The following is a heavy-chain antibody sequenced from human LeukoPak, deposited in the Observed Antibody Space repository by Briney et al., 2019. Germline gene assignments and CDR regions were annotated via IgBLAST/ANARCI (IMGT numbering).Heavy chain of an antibody. Sequence: GGSLRLSCTASGFTFGGYAMTWVRQAPGKGLEWVGFIRSKAYGGTTEYAASVKGRFTLSRDDSKSIAYLQMNSLKTEDTAVYYCTRAIEGAFDIWGQGTMVTVSS. CDR3: TRAIEGAFDI. V-gene: IGHV3-49*04. CDR2: IRSKAYGGTT. CDR1: GFTFGGYA. J-gene: IGHJ3*02.